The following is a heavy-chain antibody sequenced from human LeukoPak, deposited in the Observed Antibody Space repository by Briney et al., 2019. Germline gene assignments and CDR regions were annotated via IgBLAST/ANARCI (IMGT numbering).Heavy chain of an antibody. J-gene: IGHJ4*02. D-gene: IGHD2-15*01. CDR2: IYSGGST. V-gene: IGHV3-53*01. CDR3: ARGVDGYYFDY. Sequence: GGSLRLSCAASGFTFSTYWMSWVRQAPGKGLEWVSVIYSGGSTYYADSVKGRFTISRDNSKNTLYLQMNSLRAEDTAVYYCARGVDGYYFDYWGQGTLVTVSS. CDR1: GFTFSTYW.